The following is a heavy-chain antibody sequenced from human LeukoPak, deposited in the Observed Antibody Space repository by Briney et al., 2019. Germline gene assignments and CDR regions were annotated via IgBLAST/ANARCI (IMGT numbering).Heavy chain of an antibody. V-gene: IGHV3-7*03. CDR2: IKQVGSEK. D-gene: IGHD3-10*01. J-gene: IGHJ5*02. Sequence: GGSLRLSCAASGFSFSSYWMSWVRQAPGKGLEWVANIKQVGSEKHYVDSVTGRFTISRDNAKNTVYLQMNSLRAEDTAVYYCARYGPFSSPTSGWFDPWGQGTLVTVSS. CDR3: ARYGPFSSPTSGWFDP. CDR1: GFSFSSYW.